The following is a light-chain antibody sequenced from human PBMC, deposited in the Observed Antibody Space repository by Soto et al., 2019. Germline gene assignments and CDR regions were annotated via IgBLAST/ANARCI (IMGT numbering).Light chain of an antibody. J-gene: IGLJ1*01. Sequence: QSVLTQPASVSGSPRQSITISCTGTSSDVGGYNYVSWYQQHPGKAPKLMIYDVSNRPSGVSNRFSGSKSGNTASLTISGLQAEDEADYYCCSYTSRSTCVFLTASKVPVL. V-gene: IGLV2-14*01. CDR3: CSYTSRSTCV. CDR1: SSDVGGYNY. CDR2: DVS.